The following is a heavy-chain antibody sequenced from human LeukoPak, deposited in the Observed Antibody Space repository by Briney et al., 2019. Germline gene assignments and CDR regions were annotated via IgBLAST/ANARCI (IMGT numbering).Heavy chain of an antibody. D-gene: IGHD5-12*01. CDR3: ASLYSGYDYVDY. Sequence: PSETLSLTCNVSGGSISSYYWTWIRQPPGKGLEWVGYMYSSGSTDYNPSLKSRVTISVDTSKNQFSLKLSSVTAADTAVYYCASLYSGYDYVDYWGQGTLVTVSS. V-gene: IGHV4-59*08. CDR1: GGSISSYY. J-gene: IGHJ4*02. CDR2: MYSSGST.